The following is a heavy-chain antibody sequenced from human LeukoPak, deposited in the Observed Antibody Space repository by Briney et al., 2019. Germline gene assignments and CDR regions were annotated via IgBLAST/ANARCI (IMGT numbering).Heavy chain of an antibody. D-gene: IGHD3-22*01. V-gene: IGHV1-2*02. J-gene: IGHJ4*02. CDR2: INPNSGVT. Sequence: ASVKVSCKASGYTFTAYCMHWVRQAPGQGLEWMGWINPNSGVTNYAQKFQGRVTMTRDTSISTAYMELSRLRSDDTAVYYCARGNVGPYDNSGYYSFDYWGQGTLVTVSS. CDR3: ARGNVGPYDNSGYYSFDY. CDR1: GYTFTAYC.